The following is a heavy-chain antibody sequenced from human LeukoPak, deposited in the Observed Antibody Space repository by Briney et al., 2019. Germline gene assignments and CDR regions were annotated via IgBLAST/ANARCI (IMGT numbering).Heavy chain of an antibody. CDR3: ARSYSSSRGTFDY. J-gene: IGHJ4*02. CDR2: IWFDGSNK. D-gene: IGHD6-6*01. V-gene: IGHV3-33*01. Sequence: GGSLRLSCGASGFTFSIYGMHWVRQAPGKGPEWVAVIWFDGSNKYYADSVKGRFTISRDNSKNTLYLQINSLRAEDTAVYYCARSYSSSRGTFDYWGQGTLVTVSS. CDR1: GFTFSIYG.